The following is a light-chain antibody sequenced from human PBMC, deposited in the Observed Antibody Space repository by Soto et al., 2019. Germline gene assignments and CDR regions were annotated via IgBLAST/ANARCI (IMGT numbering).Light chain of an antibody. J-gene: IGKJ1*01. CDR3: QQYDSAPRT. CDR2: WAS. V-gene: IGKV4-1*01. Sequence: DIVMTTSPDSLAVSLGERATINCKSSQSVLYSSNNKNYLAWYQQKPGQPPKLLIYWASTRESGVPDRFSGSGSWTDFTLTVRSLQAEDGAVYYCQQYDSAPRTFGQGTQVEIK. CDR1: QSVLYSSNNKNY.